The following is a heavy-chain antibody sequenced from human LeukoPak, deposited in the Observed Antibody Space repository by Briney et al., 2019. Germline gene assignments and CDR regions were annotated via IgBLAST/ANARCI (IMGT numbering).Heavy chain of an antibody. CDR1: GVSISSSNSY. CDR2: IYYSGNT. D-gene: IGHD3/OR15-3a*01. J-gene: IGHJ4*02. V-gene: IGHV4-39*01. Sequence: SSETLSLTCTVSGVSISSSNSYWGWIRQPPGKGLEWIGSIYYSGNTYYNASLKSQVSISIYTSKNQFSLKLTSVTAADTAVYYCARQTGSGLFILPGGQGTLVTVSS. CDR3: ARQTGSGLFILP.